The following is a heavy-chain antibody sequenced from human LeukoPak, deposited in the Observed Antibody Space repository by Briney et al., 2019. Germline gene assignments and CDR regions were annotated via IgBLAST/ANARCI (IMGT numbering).Heavy chain of an antibody. Sequence: PSETLSLTCTVSGGSISSYYWSWIRQSAGKGLEWIGRIHISGSTTYNPSLKSRVTMSVDTSKNQFSLKLSSVTAADTAVYYCARGPNNYGDYYRLGAFDIWGQGTMVTVSS. CDR2: IHISGST. J-gene: IGHJ3*02. D-gene: IGHD4-17*01. CDR3: ARGPNNYGDYYRLGAFDI. V-gene: IGHV4-4*07. CDR1: GGSISSYY.